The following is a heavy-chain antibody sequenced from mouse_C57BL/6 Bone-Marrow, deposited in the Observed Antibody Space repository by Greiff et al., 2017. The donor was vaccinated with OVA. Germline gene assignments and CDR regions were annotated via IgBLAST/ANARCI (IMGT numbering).Heavy chain of an antibody. J-gene: IGHJ4*01. V-gene: IGHV1-42*01. CDR1: GYSFTGYY. CDR2: INPSTGGT. CDR3: ERFLLRGYAMDY. Sequence: VQLQQSGPELVKPGASVKISCKASGYSFTGYYMNWVKQSPEKSLEWIGEINPSTGGTTYNQKFKAKATLTVDKSSSTAYMQLKSLTSEDSAVYYCERFLLRGYAMDYWGQGTSVTVSS. D-gene: IGHD1-1*01.